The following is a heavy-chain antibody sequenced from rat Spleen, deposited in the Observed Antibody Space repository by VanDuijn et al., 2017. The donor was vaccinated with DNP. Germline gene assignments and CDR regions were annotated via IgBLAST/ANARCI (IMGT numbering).Heavy chain of an antibody. CDR1: GFSLTDYS. D-gene: IGHD1-2*01. J-gene: IGHJ4*01. CDR2: VWSGGIT. Sequence: EVQLKESGPGLVQPSQTLSLTCTVSGFSLTDYSVHWVRQPPGKGLEWMGVVWSGGITAYYSALKSRLSISRDTSKNQVFLKMNSLQTEDTAIYYCTRDGSPYYSSYMDVMDAWGQGASVTVSS. V-gene: IGHV2S63*01. CDR3: TRDGSPYYSSYMDVMDA.